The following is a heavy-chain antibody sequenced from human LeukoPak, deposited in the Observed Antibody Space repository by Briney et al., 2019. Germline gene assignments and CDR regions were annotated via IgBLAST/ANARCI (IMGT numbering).Heavy chain of an antibody. CDR2: MNPNSGNT. V-gene: IGHV1-8*01. CDR3: ARGFGDSSGYYYGGDY. Sequence: ASVKVSCKASGYTFTSYDINWVRQATGQGLEWMGWMNPNSGNTGYAQKFQGRVTMTRNTSISTAYMELSSLRSEDTAVYYCARGFGDSSGYYYGGDYWGQGTLVTVSS. D-gene: IGHD3-22*01. J-gene: IGHJ4*02. CDR1: GYTFTSYD.